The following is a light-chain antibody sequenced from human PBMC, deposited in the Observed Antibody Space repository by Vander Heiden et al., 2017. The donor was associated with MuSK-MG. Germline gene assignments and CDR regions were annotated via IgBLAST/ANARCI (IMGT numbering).Light chain of an antibody. CDR3: QNYNRAPLT. V-gene: IGKV1-27*01. CDR1: QSISNS. Sequence: DFQMTQSPSSLSASVGDRVTITCRASQSISNSLAWYQQKPGKVPKLLIYAASTLQSGVPSRFSGSGSGPDFTLTISSLQPEDVGTYYCQNYNRAPLTFGGGTKVEIK. CDR2: AAS. J-gene: IGKJ4*01.